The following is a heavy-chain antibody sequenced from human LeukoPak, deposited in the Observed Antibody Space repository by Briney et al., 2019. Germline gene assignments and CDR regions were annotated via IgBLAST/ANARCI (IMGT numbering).Heavy chain of an antibody. Sequence: PSETLSLTCTVSGGSISSYYWSWIRQPPGKGLEWIGYIYYSGSTNYNPSLKSRVTISVDTSKNQFSLKLSSVTAADTAVYYCARFVCSGGSCYFSFSNYCMDVWGKGTTVTVSS. CDR1: GGSISSYY. V-gene: IGHV4-59*01. CDR3: ARFVCSGGSCYFSFSNYCMDV. J-gene: IGHJ6*03. CDR2: IYYSGST. D-gene: IGHD2-15*01.